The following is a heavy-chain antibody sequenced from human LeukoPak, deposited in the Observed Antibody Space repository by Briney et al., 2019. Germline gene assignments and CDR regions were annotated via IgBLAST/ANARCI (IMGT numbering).Heavy chain of an antibody. V-gene: IGHV4-61*01. CDR3: ARDLDSSSWYEN. CDR1: GGSVSSGSYY. D-gene: IGHD6-13*01. J-gene: IGHJ4*02. CDR2: IYYSGST. Sequence: PSETLSLTCTVSGGSVSSGSYYWSWIRQPPGKGLEWIGYIYYSGSTNYNPSLKSRVTISVDTSKNQFSLKLSSVTAADTAVYYCARDLDSSSWYENWGQGTLVTVSS.